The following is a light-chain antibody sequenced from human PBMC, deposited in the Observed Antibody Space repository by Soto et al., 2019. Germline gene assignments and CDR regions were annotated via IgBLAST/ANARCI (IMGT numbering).Light chain of an antibody. J-gene: IGLJ3*02. CDR1: SSNIGAGYD. Sequence: QSVLTQPPSVSGAPGQRVTISCTGSSSNIGAGYDVHWYQHLPGTAPKLLIYGNSNRPSGVPDRFSGSKSGTSASLAITGLQAEDEADYYCHSYDSSLSALFGGGTKLTVL. V-gene: IGLV1-40*01. CDR2: GNS. CDR3: HSYDSSLSAL.